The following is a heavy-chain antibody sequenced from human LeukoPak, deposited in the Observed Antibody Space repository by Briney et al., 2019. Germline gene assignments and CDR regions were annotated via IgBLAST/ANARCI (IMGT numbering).Heavy chain of an antibody. CDR1: GFTFSSYS. CDR3: AKGGGIWGTAGY. D-gene: IGHD3-16*01. V-gene: IGHV3-21*01. J-gene: IGHJ4*02. CDR2: ISSSSSYI. Sequence: GGSLRLSCAASGFTFSSYSMNWVRQAPGKGLEWVSSISSSSSYIHYADSVKGRFTISRDNAKNSLYLQMNSLRAEDTAVYYCAKGGGIWGTAGYWGQGTLVTVSS.